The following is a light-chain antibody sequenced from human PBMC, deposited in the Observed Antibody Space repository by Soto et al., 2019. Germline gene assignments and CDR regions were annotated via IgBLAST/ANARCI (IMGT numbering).Light chain of an antibody. V-gene: IGKV1-5*03. Sequence: DIQLTQSPSTLSASVGDRVTITCRASESISLWLAWYQQKPGKAPKLLMYKASTLESGVPSRFSGSESGTEFTLSISGLQPDDFATYYCQQYDTDAWTFGQGTK. CDR2: KAS. CDR1: ESISLW. CDR3: QQYDTDAWT. J-gene: IGKJ1*01.